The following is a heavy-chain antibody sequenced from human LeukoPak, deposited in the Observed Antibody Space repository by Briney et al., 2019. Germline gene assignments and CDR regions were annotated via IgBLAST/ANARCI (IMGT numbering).Heavy chain of an antibody. J-gene: IGHJ4*02. CDR3: AKARWEPNFDY. D-gene: IGHD1-26*01. V-gene: IGHV3-53*05. Sequence: GGSLRLSCAASGFTVSSNYMSWVRQAPGKGLEWVSVIYSGGSTYYADSVKGRFTISRDNAKNSLYLQMNSLTTEDTALYYCAKARWEPNFDYWGQGTLVTVSS. CDR2: IYSGGST. CDR1: GFTVSSNY.